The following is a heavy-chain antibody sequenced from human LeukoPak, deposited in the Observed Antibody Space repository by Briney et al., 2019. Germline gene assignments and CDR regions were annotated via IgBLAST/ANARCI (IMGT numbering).Heavy chain of an antibody. D-gene: IGHD3-16*01. CDR2: IIPSFGTA. CDR3: ARGPAPIAYTAQDYYYYMDV. CDR1: GGTFSNSG. V-gene: IGHV1-69*13. J-gene: IGHJ6*03. Sequence: ASVKVSCKASGGTFSNSGINWVRQAPGQGLEWMGGIIPSFGTANYAQNFQGRVTITANESTSTVYMELGSLRSEDTAVYYCARGPAPIAYTAQDYYYYMDVWGKGTTVTISS.